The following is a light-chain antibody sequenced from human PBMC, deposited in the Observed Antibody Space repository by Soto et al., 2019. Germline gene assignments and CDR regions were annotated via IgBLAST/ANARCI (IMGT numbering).Light chain of an antibody. CDR1: SSDVGGYNY. CDR3: SSYRSSSTRV. V-gene: IGLV2-14*01. CDR2: EVS. J-gene: IGLJ1*01. Sequence: QSSLTQPASVSGSPGQSITISCTGTSSDVGGYNYVSWYQQYPGKAPKLMIYEVSNRPSGVSNRFSGSKSGNTASLTISGLLAEDEADYYCSSYRSSSTRVFGTGTKVTGL.